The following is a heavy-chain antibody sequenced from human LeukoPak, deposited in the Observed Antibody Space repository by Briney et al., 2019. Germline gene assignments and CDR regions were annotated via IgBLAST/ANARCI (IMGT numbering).Heavy chain of an antibody. CDR2: ISSSSSYI. J-gene: IGHJ4*02. Sequence: GGSLRLSCAASGFTFSTYSMNWVRQAPGKGLEWVSSISSSSSYIYYADSVKGRLTISRDNAKNSLYLQMNSLRAEDTAVYYCARDLWYSYGLHPVDYWGQGTLVTVSS. V-gene: IGHV3-21*01. CDR3: ARDLWYSYGLHPVDY. CDR1: GFTFSTYS. D-gene: IGHD5-18*01.